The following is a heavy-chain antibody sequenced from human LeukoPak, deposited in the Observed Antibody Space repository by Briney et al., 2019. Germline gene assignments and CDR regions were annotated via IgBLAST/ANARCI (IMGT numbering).Heavy chain of an antibody. CDR3: ARGASGSSGWRYWYFDL. Sequence: GGSLRLSCAASGFTFSSYWMHWVRQAPGKGLVWVSRINSDGSGTSYADSVKGRFTISRDNAKNTLYLQMNSLRAEDTAVYHCARGASGSSGWRYWYFDLWGRGTLVTVSS. CDR1: GFTFSSYW. CDR2: INSDGSGT. V-gene: IGHV3-74*01. D-gene: IGHD6-19*01. J-gene: IGHJ2*01.